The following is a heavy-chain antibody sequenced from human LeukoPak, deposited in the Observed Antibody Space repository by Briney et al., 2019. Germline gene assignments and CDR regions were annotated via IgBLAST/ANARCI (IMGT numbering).Heavy chain of an antibody. Sequence: GGSLRLSCAASGFTFSTYGMSWVRQAPGKGLEWVSAISGSGGSTYYADSVKGRFTISRDNSKNTLYLQMNSLRAEDTAVYYCAKFRGYSYGPIGYWGQGTLVTVSS. J-gene: IGHJ4*02. CDR2: ISGSGGST. CDR1: GFTFSTYG. CDR3: AKFRGYSYGPIGY. D-gene: IGHD5-18*01. V-gene: IGHV3-23*01.